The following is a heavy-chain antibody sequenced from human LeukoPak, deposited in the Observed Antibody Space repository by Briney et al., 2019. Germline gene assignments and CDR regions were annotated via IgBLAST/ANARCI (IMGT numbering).Heavy chain of an antibody. Sequence: GESLRLSCAASGFTFSSYSMNWVRQAPGKGLEWVSSISSSSSYIYYADSVKGRFTISRDNAKNSLYLQMNSLRAEDTAVYYCARGGPSSSWDTYFDYWGQGTLVTVSS. J-gene: IGHJ4*02. D-gene: IGHD6-13*01. CDR1: GFTFSSYS. V-gene: IGHV3-21*01. CDR3: ARGGPSSSWDTYFDY. CDR2: ISSSSSYI.